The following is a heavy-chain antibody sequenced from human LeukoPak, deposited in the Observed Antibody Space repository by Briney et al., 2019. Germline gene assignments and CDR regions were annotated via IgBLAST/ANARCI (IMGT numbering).Heavy chain of an antibody. D-gene: IGHD5-18*01. CDR2: IIPIFGTA. Sequence: SVKVSCKASGGTFSSYAISWGRQAPGQGLEWMGGIIPIFGTANYAQKFQGRVTITADESTSTAYMELSSLRSEDTAVYYCASDRSGRGYSYGYGGFGYWGQGTLVTVSS. CDR1: GGTFSSYA. V-gene: IGHV1-69*13. J-gene: IGHJ4*02. CDR3: ASDRSGRGYSYGYGGFGY.